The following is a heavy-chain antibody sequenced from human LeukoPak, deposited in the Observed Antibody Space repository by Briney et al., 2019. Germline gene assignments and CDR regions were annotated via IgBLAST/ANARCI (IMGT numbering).Heavy chain of an antibody. CDR1: AGSVSSYY. D-gene: IGHD3-16*02. V-gene: IGHV4-59*02. CDR2: IYYSGTT. J-gene: IGHJ4*02. Sequence: KPSETLSLTCTVSAGSVSSYYWSWIRQPPGKELEWIGYIYYSGTTNYNPSLKSRVTISVDTSKNQFSLKLSSVTAADTAVYYCATSRLGELSLGYYFDYWGQGTLVTVSS. CDR3: ATSRLGELSLGYYFDY.